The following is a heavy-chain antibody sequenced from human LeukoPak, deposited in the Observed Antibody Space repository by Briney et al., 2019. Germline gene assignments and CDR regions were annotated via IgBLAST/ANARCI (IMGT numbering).Heavy chain of an antibody. D-gene: IGHD2-2*01. Sequence: PSETLSLTCAVYGGSFIGHYWSWIRQPPGKGLEWVGEISHSGSTNYNPSLKGRVTISVDTFKSQFSLKLSSVTAADTAAYYCARGYCSSTSCYFSSDFYMDVWGKGTTVTVSS. V-gene: IGHV4-34*01. CDR1: GGSFIGHY. CDR2: ISHSGST. J-gene: IGHJ6*03. CDR3: ARGYCSSTSCYFSSDFYMDV.